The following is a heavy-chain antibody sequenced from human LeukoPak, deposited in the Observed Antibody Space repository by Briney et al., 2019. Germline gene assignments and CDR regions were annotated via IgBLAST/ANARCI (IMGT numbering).Heavy chain of an antibody. Sequence: KPSEPLSLTCAVYGGSFSGNYWSWIRQPPGKGLEWIGEIIHDRGTGRGTPTYNPSLKSRVTISVDTSKNQFSLKLSSVTAADTAVYYCAREGGYSYGSLFDWGQGTLVTVSS. CDR2: IIHDRGTGRGTP. D-gene: IGHD5-18*01. CDR3: AREGGYSYGSLFD. J-gene: IGHJ4*02. CDR1: GGSFSGNY. V-gene: IGHV4-34*12.